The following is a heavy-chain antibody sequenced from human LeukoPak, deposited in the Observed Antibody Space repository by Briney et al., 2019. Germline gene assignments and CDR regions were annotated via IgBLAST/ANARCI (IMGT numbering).Heavy chain of an antibody. CDR3: RSPGVPANDAFDI. D-gene: IGHD2-2*01. CDR2: ISYDGSNK. J-gene: IGHJ3*02. CDR1: GFTFSSYG. Sequence: GGSLRLSCAASGFTFSSYGMHWVRQAPGKGLEWVAVISYDGSNKYYADSVKGRFTISRDNSKNTLYLQMNSLRAEDTAVYYCRSPGVPANDAFDIWGQGTMVTVSS. V-gene: IGHV3-30*03.